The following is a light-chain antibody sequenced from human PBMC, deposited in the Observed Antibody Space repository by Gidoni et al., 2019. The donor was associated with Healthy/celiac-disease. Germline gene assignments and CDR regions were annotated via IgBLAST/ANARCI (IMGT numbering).Light chain of an antibody. CDR2: AAS. CDR1: HGISSY. Sequence: DIQLTQSPSFLSASVGDRVTITCRASHGISSYLAWYQQKPGKAPKLLIYAASTLQGGVPSRCSGSGSVTEFTLTISSLQPEDFATYSCQQLSSSPLTFGPGTKVDIK. CDR3: QQLSSSPLT. J-gene: IGKJ3*01. V-gene: IGKV1-9*01.